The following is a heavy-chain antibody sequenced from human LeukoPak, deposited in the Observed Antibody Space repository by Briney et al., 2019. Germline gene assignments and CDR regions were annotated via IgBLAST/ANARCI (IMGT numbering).Heavy chain of an antibody. CDR2: INSDGSST. CDR3: AKGSWWGLGGS. D-gene: IGHD2-21*01. V-gene: IGHV3-74*01. CDR1: RLTFSNYW. J-gene: IGHJ4*02. Sequence: GGSLRLSCEASRLTFSNYWMHWVRQAQGKGLMWVSFINSDGSSTSYADSVKGRFTVSRDNAKNTLYLQMNSLRAEDTAVYYCAKGSWWGLGGSWGQGTLVTVSS.